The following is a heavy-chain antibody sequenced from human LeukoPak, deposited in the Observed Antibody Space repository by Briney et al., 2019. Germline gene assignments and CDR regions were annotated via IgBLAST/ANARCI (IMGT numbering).Heavy chain of an antibody. V-gene: IGHV3-15*01. CDR1: GFNFTEAW. Sequence: GGSLRLSCVASGFNFTEAWMTWVRQAPGKGLEWVGLLKSKTDGGTTHYATSAKGRFTMSRDDSQDALYLEMISLRIEDTAVYFCMADLDYWGQGTLVTVSS. J-gene: IGHJ4*02. CDR3: MADLDY. CDR2: LKSKTDGGTT.